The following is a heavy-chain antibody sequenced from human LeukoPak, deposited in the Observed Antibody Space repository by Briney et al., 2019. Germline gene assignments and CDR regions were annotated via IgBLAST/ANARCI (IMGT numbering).Heavy chain of an antibody. CDR2: IYYSGST. CDR3: ASAVAGKGYYYGMDV. Sequence: SETLSLTCTVSGGSISSCYWSWIRQPPGKGLEWIGYIYYSGSTNYNPSLKSRVTISVDTSKNQFSLKLSSVTAADTAVYYCASAVAGKGYYYGMDVWGQGTTVTVSS. CDR1: GGSISSCY. V-gene: IGHV4-59*01. J-gene: IGHJ6*02. D-gene: IGHD6-19*01.